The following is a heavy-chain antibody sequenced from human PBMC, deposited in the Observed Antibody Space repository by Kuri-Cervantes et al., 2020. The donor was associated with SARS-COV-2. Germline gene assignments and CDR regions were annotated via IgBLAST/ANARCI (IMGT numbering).Heavy chain of an antibody. CDR3: ARGRDFWSGRWVYYYYYGMDV. D-gene: IGHD3-3*01. CDR2: ISSSSSYT. V-gene: IGHV3-11*05. J-gene: IGHJ6*02. Sequence: GGSLRLSCAASGFTFSDYYMSWIRQAPGKGLEWVSYISSSSSYTNYADSVKGRFTISRDNAKNSLYLQMNSLRAEDTAVYYCARGRDFWSGRWVYYYYYGMDVRGQGTTVTVSS. CDR1: GFTFSDYY.